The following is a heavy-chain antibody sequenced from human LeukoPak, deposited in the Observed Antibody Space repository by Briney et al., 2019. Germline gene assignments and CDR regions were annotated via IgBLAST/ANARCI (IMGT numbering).Heavy chain of an antibody. J-gene: IGHJ4*02. CDR2: ISSSSSYI. Sequence: GGPLRLSCAASGFTFSSYSMNWVRQAPGKGLEWVSSISSSSSYIYYADSVKGRFTISRDNAKNSLYLQMNSLRAEDTAVYYCARAPGGAARPYWGQGTLVTVSS. V-gene: IGHV3-21*01. CDR1: GFTFSSYS. CDR3: ARAPGGAARPY. D-gene: IGHD6-6*01.